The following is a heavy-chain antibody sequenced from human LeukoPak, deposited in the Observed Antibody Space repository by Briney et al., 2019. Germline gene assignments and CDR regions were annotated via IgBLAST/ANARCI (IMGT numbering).Heavy chain of an antibody. CDR1: RFTFCSYE. CDR3: ARSRRDNYYYYYGMDV. V-gene: IGHV3-48*03. Sequence: GSLRDSCVASRFTFCSYEMTWVRPTPGRGLKWVSHISSSDTTIHYADSVKGRFTISRDNARNSLYLQMNSLRAEDTAVYYCARSRRDNYYYYYGMDVWGQGTTVTVSS. CDR2: ISSSDTTI. D-gene: IGHD5-24*01. J-gene: IGHJ6*02.